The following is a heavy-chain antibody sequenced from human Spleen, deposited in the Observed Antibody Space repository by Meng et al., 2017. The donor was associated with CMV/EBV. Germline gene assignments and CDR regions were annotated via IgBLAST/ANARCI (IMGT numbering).Heavy chain of an antibody. D-gene: IGHD3-3*01. J-gene: IGHJ5*02. V-gene: IGHV3-23*01. CDR3: AKEGRFLERVPFDP. Sequence: AGFGSSGSATSWVRRAPGKGMEWVSAISGSGGSTDYADTVKGRFTIASANSKNTLSLQMNSLRAEDTAVYYCAKEGRFLERVPFDPWGQGTLVTVSS. CDR2: ISGSGGST. CDR1: GFGSSGSA.